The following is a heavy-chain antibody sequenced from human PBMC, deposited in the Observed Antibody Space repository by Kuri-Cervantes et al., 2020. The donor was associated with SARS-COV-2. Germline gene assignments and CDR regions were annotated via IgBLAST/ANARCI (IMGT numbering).Heavy chain of an antibody. CDR2: INHSGST. J-gene: IGHJ4*02. V-gene: IGHV4-34*01. CDR3: ARDVTGDFDY. D-gene: IGHD3-9*01. Sequence: SQTLSLTCAVYGGSFSGYYWSWIRQPPGKGLEWIGEINHSGSTNYNPSLKSRVTISVDTSKNQFSLKLSSVTAVDTAVYYCARDVTGDFDYWGQGTLVTVSS. CDR1: GGSFSGYY.